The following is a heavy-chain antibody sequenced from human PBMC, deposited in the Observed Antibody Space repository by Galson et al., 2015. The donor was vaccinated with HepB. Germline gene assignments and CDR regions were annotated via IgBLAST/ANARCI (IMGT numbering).Heavy chain of an antibody. V-gene: IGHV4-59*01. CDR3: ARDICSGGTCYFMDFANAMDV. Sequence: GKGLEWIGHIYYTGSTNYNPSLNSRVTISLDASKNQFSLKLSSVTAADTAMYYCARDICSGGTCYFMDFANAMDVWGQGTTVTVSS. D-gene: IGHD2-15*01. CDR2: IYYTGST. J-gene: IGHJ6*02.